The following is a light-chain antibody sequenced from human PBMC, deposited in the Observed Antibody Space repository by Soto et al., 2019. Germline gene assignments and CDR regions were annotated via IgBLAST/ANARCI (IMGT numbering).Light chain of an antibody. V-gene: IGKV3-11*01. Sequence: EIVLTQSPGTLSLAPGERATVSCIASQSVSSYLAWYQQKPGQAPTLLIYDASNRATGIPARFSGSGSGTDFTLTISSLEPEDFAVYYCQQRSNWPPITFGQGTRLEIK. CDR2: DAS. CDR3: QQRSNWPPIT. J-gene: IGKJ5*01. CDR1: QSVSSY.